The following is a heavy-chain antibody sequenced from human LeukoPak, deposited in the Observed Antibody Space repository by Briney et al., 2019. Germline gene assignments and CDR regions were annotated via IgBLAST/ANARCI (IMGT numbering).Heavy chain of an antibody. V-gene: IGHV3-21*01. CDR1: GFTFYTYN. CDR3: ATSSGSYPPDY. D-gene: IGHD1-26*01. Sequence: GGSLRLSCAASGFTFYTYNMNWVRQAPGKGLEWVSSISSRSSYIYYADSLKGRFTISRDNANNSLFLQMNSLRAEDTAVYYCATSSGSYPPDYWGQGTLVTVSS. CDR2: ISSRSSYI. J-gene: IGHJ4*02.